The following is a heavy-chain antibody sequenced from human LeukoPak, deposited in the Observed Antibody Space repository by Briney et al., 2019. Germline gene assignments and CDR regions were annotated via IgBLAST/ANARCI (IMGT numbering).Heavy chain of an antibody. CDR3: ATLSRIANYFDY. V-gene: IGHV4-34*01. CDR1: GGSFSGYY. Sequence: SETLSLTCAVYGGSFSGYYWSWIRQPPGKGLEWIGEINHSGSTNYNPSLKSRVTISVDTSKNQFSLKLSSVTAADTAVYYCATLSRIANYFDYWGQGTLVTVSS. J-gene: IGHJ4*02. D-gene: IGHD2-15*01. CDR2: INHSGST.